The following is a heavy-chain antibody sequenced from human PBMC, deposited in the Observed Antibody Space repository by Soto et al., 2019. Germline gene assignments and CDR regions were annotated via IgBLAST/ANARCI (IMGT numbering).Heavy chain of an antibody. CDR1: GFTFSNYW. D-gene: IGHD3-3*01. CDR3: ASHVPHWRENTFDY. V-gene: IGHV3-74*01. J-gene: IGHJ4*02. Sequence: EVQLVESGGGLVQPGGSLRLSCAASGFTFSNYWMHWVRQAPGEGLVWVSRIKSDGSSTSDADFVRGRFTISRDNAKNTVYLQMTSLRAEDTAVYYCASHVPHWRENTFDYWGQGPLVTVSS. CDR2: IKSDGSST.